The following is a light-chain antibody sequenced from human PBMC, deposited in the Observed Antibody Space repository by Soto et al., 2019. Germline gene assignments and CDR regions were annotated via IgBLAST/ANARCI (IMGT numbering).Light chain of an antibody. Sequence: EFVLTQSPGTLSLSPGERATLSCRASQSFGSTSLAWYQQKPGQSPRLLIYGASSGATGIPDRFSGSGSGTDFTLTISRLEPEDFAVYYCQQYGSSPSGRFGQGTKVEI. J-gene: IGKJ1*01. V-gene: IGKV3-20*01. CDR1: QSFGSTS. CDR2: GAS. CDR3: QQYGSSPSGR.